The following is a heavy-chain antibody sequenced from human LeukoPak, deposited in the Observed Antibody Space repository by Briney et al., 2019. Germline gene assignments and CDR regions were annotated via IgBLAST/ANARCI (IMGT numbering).Heavy chain of an antibody. V-gene: IGHV3-74*01. CDR2: IARDGRST. CDR3: ARGRPHGNDY. Sequence: GGSLRLSCAASGCTFSSDCMSWVRHAPWKGLVGVSRIARDGRSTTYADSVKGRFSISRDNAKNTLYLQMNSLRVEDTAVYYCARGRPHGNDYWGQGTLVTVSS. D-gene: IGHD4-23*01. CDR1: GCTFSSDC. J-gene: IGHJ4*02.